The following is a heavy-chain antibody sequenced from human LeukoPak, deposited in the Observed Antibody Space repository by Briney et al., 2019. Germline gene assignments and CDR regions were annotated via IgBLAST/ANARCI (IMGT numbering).Heavy chain of an antibody. CDR2: IYYSGST. J-gene: IGHJ5*02. CDR1: GGSISSYY. V-gene: IGHV4-59*01. Sequence: SETLSLTCTVSGGSISSYYWSWIRQPPGKGLEWIGYIYYSGSTNYNPSLQSRVTISVDTSKNQFSLKLSSVTAADTAVYYCARANYGSGSYYNVDWFDPWGQGTLVTVSS. D-gene: IGHD3-10*01. CDR3: ARANYGSGSYYNVDWFDP.